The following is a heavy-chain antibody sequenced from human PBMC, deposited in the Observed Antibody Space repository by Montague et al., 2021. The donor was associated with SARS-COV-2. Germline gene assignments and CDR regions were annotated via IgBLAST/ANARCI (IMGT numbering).Heavy chain of an antibody. CDR2: IDWDDDK. J-gene: IGHJ4*02. CDR3: ARSYYDILTAYYTPFDY. CDR1: GFSLSTSGMR. V-gene: IGHV2-70*04. D-gene: IGHD3-9*01. Sequence: PALVKPTQTLTLTCTFSGFSLSTSGMRASWIRQPPGKALEWLARIDWDDDKFYSTSLKTRLTISKDTSKNQVVLTMTNMDPVVTATYYCARSYYDILTAYYTPFDYWGQGTLVTVSS.